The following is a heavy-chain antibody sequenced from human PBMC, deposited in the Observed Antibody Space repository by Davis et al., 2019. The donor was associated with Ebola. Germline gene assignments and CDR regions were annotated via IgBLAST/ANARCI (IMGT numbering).Heavy chain of an antibody. CDR3: ARGSYSRSRYWYFDL. CDR2: IIPILGIA. V-gene: IGHV1-69*04. Sequence: SVKVSCKASGDTFSSYAISWVRQAPGQGLEWMGRIIPILGIANYAQKFQGRVTITADKSTSTVYMELSSLRSEDTAVYYCARGSYSRSRYWYFDLWGRGTLVTVSS. D-gene: IGHD6-13*01. CDR1: GDTFSSYA. J-gene: IGHJ2*01.